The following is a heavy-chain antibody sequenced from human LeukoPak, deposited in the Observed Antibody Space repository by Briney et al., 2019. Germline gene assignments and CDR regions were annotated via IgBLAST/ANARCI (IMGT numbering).Heavy chain of an antibody. CDR1: GGTFSSYA. J-gene: IGHJ4*02. V-gene: IGHV1-69*06. Sequence: GASVKLSCKASGGTFSSYAISWVRQPPGQGLEWMGGIIPIFGTANYAQKFQGRVTITADKSTSTAYMELSSLRSEDTAVYYCRRAYRDYAGGDWGQGTLVTVSS. D-gene: IGHD5-12*01. CDR2: IIPIFGTA. CDR3: RRAYRDYAGGD.